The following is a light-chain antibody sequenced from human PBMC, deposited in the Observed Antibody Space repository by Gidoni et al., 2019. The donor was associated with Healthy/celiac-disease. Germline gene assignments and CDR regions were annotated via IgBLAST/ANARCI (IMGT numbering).Light chain of an antibody. Sequence: DIQLTQSPSFLSASVGDRVTITCRASQGISSYLAWYQQKPGKAPKLLIYAASTLQSGVPPRFSGSGSGTEFTLTISSLQPEDFATYSCQQLNSYPLTFGPXTKVDIK. CDR3: QQLNSYPLT. CDR2: AAS. CDR1: QGISSY. V-gene: IGKV1-9*01. J-gene: IGKJ3*01.